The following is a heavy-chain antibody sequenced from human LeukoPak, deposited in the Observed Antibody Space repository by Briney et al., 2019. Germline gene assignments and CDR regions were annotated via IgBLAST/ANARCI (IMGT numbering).Heavy chain of an antibody. J-gene: IGHJ4*02. CDR1: GFSFSTYS. D-gene: IGHD1-1*01. V-gene: IGHV3-48*04. Sequence: QAGGSLRLSCAASGFSFSTYSMNWVRQAPGKGLEWVSYIVGSSSTIYYADSVKGRFTISRDNAKNSLYLQMDSLRAEDTAVYYCATDSPETAAFDYWGQGNLVTVSS. CDR3: ATDSPETAAFDY. CDR2: IVGSSSTI.